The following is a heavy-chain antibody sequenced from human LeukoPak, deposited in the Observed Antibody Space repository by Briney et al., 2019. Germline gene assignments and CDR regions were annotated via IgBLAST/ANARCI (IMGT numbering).Heavy chain of an antibody. J-gene: IGHJ5*02. V-gene: IGHV3-7*04. CDR2: IRQDGSEK. Sequence: GGSLRLSCEGSGFTISNSWMSWVRQAPGKGLEWVANIRQDGSEKYYVDSVKGRFTISRDNAKNSLYLQMNSLRGEDTAVYYCARRYSSSWSGFDPWGQGTLVTVSS. CDR3: ARRYSSSWSGFDP. D-gene: IGHD6-13*01. CDR1: GFTISNSW.